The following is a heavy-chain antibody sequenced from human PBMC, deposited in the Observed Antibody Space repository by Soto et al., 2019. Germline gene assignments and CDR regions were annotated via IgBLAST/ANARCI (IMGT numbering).Heavy chain of an antibody. CDR3: ANAGYLGYASIKAY. CDR1: GFTFSDHG. J-gene: IGHJ4*02. V-gene: IGHV3-30*18. Sequence: QVQLVESGGGVVQPGTSLRLSCAASGFTFSDHGMHWVRQAPGKGLEWVTVISFDGSNKYYTGSVKGRFTISRDNSKNTVYLQMNSLRVEDTAVYYCANAGYLGYASIKAYWGQGTRVAVSS. D-gene: IGHD6-13*01. CDR2: ISFDGSNK.